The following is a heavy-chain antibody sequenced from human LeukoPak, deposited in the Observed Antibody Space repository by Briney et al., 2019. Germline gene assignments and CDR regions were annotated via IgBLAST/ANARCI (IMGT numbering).Heavy chain of an antibody. CDR2: IKQDGSDK. CDR3: ATPRNEMDTTD. Sequence: GGSLRLSCAASGFIFSSYWMSWVRQAPGKGLEWVANIKQDGSDKYYVDSVKGRFTISRDNAKNSLYLQMNSLRAEDTDVYYCATPRNEMDTTDRGQGTLVSVSS. D-gene: IGHD5-24*01. V-gene: IGHV3-7*01. J-gene: IGHJ4*02. CDR1: GFIFSSYW.